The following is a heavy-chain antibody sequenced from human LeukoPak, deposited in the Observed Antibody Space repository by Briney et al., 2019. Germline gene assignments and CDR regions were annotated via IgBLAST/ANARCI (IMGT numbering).Heavy chain of an antibody. CDR3: ASSQPAAADAFDI. CDR1: GFTFSSYS. Sequence: PGGSLRLSCAASGFTFSSYSMNWVRQAPGKGLEWVSSISSSSSYIYYADSVKGRFTISRDNAKNSLYLQMNSLRAEDTAVYYCASSQPAAADAFDIWGQGTMVTVSS. CDR2: ISSSSSYI. V-gene: IGHV3-21*01. D-gene: IGHD6-13*01. J-gene: IGHJ3*02.